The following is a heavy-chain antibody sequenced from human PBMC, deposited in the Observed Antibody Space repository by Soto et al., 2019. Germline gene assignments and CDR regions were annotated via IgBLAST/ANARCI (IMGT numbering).Heavy chain of an antibody. Sequence: SETLSLTCAVYGGSFSGYYWSWIRQPPGKGLEWIGEINHSGSTDYNPSLKSRVTISVDTSKNQFSLKLSSVTAADTAVYYCARVHYDFWSGYYLYYYYGMDVWGQGTTVTVSS. CDR3: ARVHYDFWSGYYLYYYYGMDV. CDR2: INHSGST. CDR1: GGSFSGYY. J-gene: IGHJ6*02. V-gene: IGHV4-34*01. D-gene: IGHD3-3*01.